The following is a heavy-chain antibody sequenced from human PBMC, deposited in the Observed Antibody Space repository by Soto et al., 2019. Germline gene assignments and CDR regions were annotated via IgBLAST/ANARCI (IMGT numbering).Heavy chain of an antibody. J-gene: IGHJ6*02. Sequence: QVQLVESGGGLVKPGGSLRLSCTASGFTFSDYYMTRIRQAPGKGLEWLSYISGGGFTIYYADSVKGRFTVSRDNAKNSMYLQMNTLRVEDTAVYYCARDPGIYYGMDVWGQGTTVTVSS. CDR2: ISGGGFTI. CDR3: ARDPGIYYGMDV. D-gene: IGHD3-10*01. V-gene: IGHV3-11*01. CDR1: GFTFSDYY.